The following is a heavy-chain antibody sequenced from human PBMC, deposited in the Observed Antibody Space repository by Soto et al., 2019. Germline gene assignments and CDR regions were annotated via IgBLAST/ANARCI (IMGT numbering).Heavy chain of an antibody. CDR3: ASAGSGRYTGGYYGMDV. V-gene: IGHV1-69*12. CDR2: IIPIFGTA. Sequence: QVQLVQSGAEVKKPGSSVKVSCKASGGTFSSYAISWVRQAPGQGLEWMGGIIPIFGTANYAQKFQGRVTITADESTSTADMELSSRRTEDTAVYYCASAGSGRYTGGYYGMDVWGQGTTVTVAS. D-gene: IGHD3-10*01. J-gene: IGHJ6*02. CDR1: GGTFSSYA.